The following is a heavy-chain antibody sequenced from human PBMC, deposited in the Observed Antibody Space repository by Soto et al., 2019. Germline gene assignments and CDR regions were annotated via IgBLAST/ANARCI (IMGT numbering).Heavy chain of an antibody. Sequence: QVQLQESGPGLVKPSGTLSLTCAVSGESISNNNWWRWVRQPPGKGLEWIGEIYHSGTTYYNPSLTSRVTVSLDTSTNQFSLTLTSVTAADTAVYYCATRVVTATAEFAFWGQGTLVTVSS. D-gene: IGHD2-21*02. J-gene: IGHJ4*02. CDR3: ATRVVTATAEFAF. CDR2: IYHSGTT. CDR1: GESISNNNW. V-gene: IGHV4-4*02.